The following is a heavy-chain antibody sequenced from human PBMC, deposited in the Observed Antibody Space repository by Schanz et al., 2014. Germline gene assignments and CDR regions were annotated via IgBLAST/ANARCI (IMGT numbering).Heavy chain of an antibody. D-gene: IGHD4-17*01. CDR3: ATLDYADSVS. J-gene: IGHJ5*02. CDR1: GYTFTSYG. V-gene: IGHV1-69*04. CDR2: IIPIHGIV. Sequence: QVQLVQSGAEVKKPGASVKVSCKASGYTFTSYGINWVRQAPGQGLEWMGRIIPIHGIVNYAQRFQDRVRITADKSTSTAYMELSSLRSDDTAVYYCATLDYADSVSWGQGTLVTVSS.